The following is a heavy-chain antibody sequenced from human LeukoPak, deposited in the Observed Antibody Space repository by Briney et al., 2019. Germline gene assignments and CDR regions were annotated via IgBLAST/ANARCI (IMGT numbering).Heavy chain of an antibody. CDR2: INHSGSA. CDR3: ARAGYSSGWYMFDFDY. Sequence: SETLSLTCAVSGGSFSGYYWTWIRQPPGKGLEWIGEINHSGSANYNPSLKSRVTISLDTSKNQFSLKLSSVTAADTAVYYCARAGYSSGWYMFDFDYWGQGTLVTVSS. D-gene: IGHD6-19*01. CDR1: GGSFSGYY. V-gene: IGHV4-34*01. J-gene: IGHJ4*02.